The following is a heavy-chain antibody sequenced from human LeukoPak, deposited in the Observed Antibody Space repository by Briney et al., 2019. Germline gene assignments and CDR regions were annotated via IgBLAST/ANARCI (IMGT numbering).Heavy chain of an antibody. V-gene: IGHV3-23*01. CDR2: ISDSGGAI. D-gene: IGHD3-3*02. CDR1: GFTFSSYD. CDR3: ARIGSAAFTDY. Sequence: GGSLRLSCAASGFTFSSYDLNWVRQAPGKGLEWVSDISDSGGAIYYADSVKGRFTMSRDNSKNSLFLQMNSLRADDTAVYYCARIGSAAFTDYWGQGTLVTVPS. J-gene: IGHJ4*02.